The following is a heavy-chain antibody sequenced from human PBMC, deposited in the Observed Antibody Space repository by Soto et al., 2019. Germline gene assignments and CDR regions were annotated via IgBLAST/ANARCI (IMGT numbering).Heavy chain of an antibody. J-gene: IGHJ2*01. CDR2: IYYSGST. Sequence: SETLSLTCTVSGGSISSSSYYWGWIRQPPGKGLEWIGSIYYSGSTYYNPSLKSRVTISVDTSKNQFSLKLSSVTAADTAVYYCASPSHYGKWYFDLWGRGTLVTVSS. CDR1: GGSISSSSYY. V-gene: IGHV4-39*01. D-gene: IGHD4-17*01. CDR3: ASPSHYGKWYFDL.